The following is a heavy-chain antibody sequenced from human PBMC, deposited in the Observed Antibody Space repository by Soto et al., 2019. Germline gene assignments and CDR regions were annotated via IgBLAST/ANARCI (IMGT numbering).Heavy chain of an antibody. J-gene: IGHJ6*03. D-gene: IGHD3-3*01. CDR3: AKGSTYYDFYMDV. CDR1: GFTFSSYG. Sequence: GGSLRLSCAASGFTFSSYGMHWVRQAPGKGLEWVAVISYDGSNKYYADSVKGRFTISRDNSKNTLYLQMNSLRAEDTAVYYCAKGSTYYDFYMDVWGKGTTVTVSS. CDR2: ISYDGSNK. V-gene: IGHV3-30*18.